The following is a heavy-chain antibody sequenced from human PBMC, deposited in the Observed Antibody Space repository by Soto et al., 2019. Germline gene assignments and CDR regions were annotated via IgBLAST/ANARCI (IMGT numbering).Heavy chain of an antibody. CDR3: ASQVTAVAY. V-gene: IGHV3-72*01. Sequence: EVQLVESGGGLVQPGGSLRLSCAASGFTFSDHYMDWVRQAPGKGLEWVGRIRNKGKSYSTDYAAYVKGRFTISRDDSKNSLFLQMNSLEVADTAMYYCASQVTAVAYWGQGTLVTVSS. J-gene: IGHJ4*02. CDR1: GFTFSDHY. D-gene: IGHD2-21*02. CDR2: IRNKGKSYST.